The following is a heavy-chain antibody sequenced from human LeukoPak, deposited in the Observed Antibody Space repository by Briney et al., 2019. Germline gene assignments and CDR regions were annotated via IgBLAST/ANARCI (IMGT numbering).Heavy chain of an antibody. J-gene: IGHJ4*02. D-gene: IGHD5-12*01. CDR3: ARGWNYFDD. CDR2: INHSGST. CDR1: GGSFSGYY. Sequence: SETLSLTCAVYGGSFSGYYWSWIRQPPGKGLEWIGEINHSGSTNYNPSLKSRVTISVDTSKNQFSLKLSSVTAADTAVYYCARGWNYFDDWGQGTLVTVSS. V-gene: IGHV4-34*01.